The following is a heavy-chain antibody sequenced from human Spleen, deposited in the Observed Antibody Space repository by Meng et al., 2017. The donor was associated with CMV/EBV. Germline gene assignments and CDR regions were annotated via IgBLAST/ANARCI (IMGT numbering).Heavy chain of an antibody. D-gene: IGHD2-2*02. CDR2: TSNTGGDT. J-gene: IGHJ3*01. CDR3: AKGSLDCSSSTCYRDDAFDV. Sequence: GESLKISCQAPGFTFGNFAMSWVRQAPGKGLEWVSSTSNTGGDTYYADSVKGRFAFSRDNFKNTLYLQMNSLRAEDTAIYYCAKGSLDCSSSTCYRDDAFDVWGQGTLVTVSS. V-gene: IGHV3-23*01. CDR1: GFTFGNFA.